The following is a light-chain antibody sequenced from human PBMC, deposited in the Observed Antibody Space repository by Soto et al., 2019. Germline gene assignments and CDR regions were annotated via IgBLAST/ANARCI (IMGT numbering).Light chain of an antibody. CDR3: QQRSNSWT. V-gene: IGKV3-11*01. CDR2: GAS. Sequence: EIVLTQSPGTLSLSPGERATLSCRASQSVSSNLAWYQQKPGQAPRLLIYGASTRATGIPARFSGSGSGTDFTLTISSLEPEDFAVYYCQQRSNSWTFGQGTKVDIK. CDR1: QSVSSN. J-gene: IGKJ1*01.